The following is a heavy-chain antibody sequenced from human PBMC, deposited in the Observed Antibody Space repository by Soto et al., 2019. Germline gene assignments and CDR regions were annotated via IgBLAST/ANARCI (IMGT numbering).Heavy chain of an antibody. J-gene: IGHJ4*02. V-gene: IGHV4-59*01. D-gene: IGHD5-12*01. CDR2: IYYSGST. CDR1: GGSISSYY. Sequence: QVQLQESGPGLVKPSETLSLTCTVSGGSISSYYWSWIRQPPGKGREWIGYIYYSGSTNYNPSLKSRVTISVDTSKNQFSLKLSSVTAADTAVYYCARKTRDGYGYFDYWGQGTLVTVSS. CDR3: ARKTRDGYGYFDY.